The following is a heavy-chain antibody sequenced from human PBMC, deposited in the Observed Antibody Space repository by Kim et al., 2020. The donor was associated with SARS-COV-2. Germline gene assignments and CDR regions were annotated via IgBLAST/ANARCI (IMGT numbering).Heavy chain of an antibody. CDR3: ARGGDATAVDY. Sequence: TNYAQKLQGRVTMTTDSCTSTAYMELRSLRSDDTAVYYGARGGDATAVDYWGQGTLVTVSS. J-gene: IGHJ4*02. V-gene: IGHV1-18*01. CDR2: T. D-gene: IGHD2-21*02.